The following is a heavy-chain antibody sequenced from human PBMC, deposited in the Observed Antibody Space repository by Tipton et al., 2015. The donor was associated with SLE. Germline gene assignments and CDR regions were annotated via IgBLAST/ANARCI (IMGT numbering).Heavy chain of an antibody. CDR2: IYTSGST. J-gene: IGHJ4*02. V-gene: IGHV4-61*02. CDR1: GGSISSSCYY. CDR3: AREPVAGTDY. D-gene: IGHD6-19*01. Sequence: TLSLTCTVSGGSISSSCYYWSWIRQPAGKGLEWIGRIYTSGSTNYNPSLKRRVTMSVDTSKNQFSLRLSSVTAADTAVYYCAREPVAGTDYWGQGTLVTVSS.